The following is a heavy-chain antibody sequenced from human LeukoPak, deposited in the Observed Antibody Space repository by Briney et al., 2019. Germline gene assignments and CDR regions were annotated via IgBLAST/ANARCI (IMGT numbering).Heavy chain of an antibody. CDR3: ARGRIRYDDYSSGWFVFFEF. CDR2: INPITGGT. J-gene: IGHJ4*02. CDR1: GYTFTGYY. Sequence: ASVKVSCKASGYTFTGYYLHWVGQAPGQGLEWMGWINPITGGTNYAQRFQGRVTMTRDTSMSTAYMELSSLRSEDTALYYCARGRIRYDDYSSGWFVFFEFWGQGSLVTVSS. D-gene: IGHD4-11*01. V-gene: IGHV1-2*02.